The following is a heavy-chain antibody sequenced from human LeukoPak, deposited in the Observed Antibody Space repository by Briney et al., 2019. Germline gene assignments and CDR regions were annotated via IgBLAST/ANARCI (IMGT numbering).Heavy chain of an antibody. V-gene: IGHV3-23*01. CDR2: VSDTGGNT. J-gene: IGHJ6*03. D-gene: IGHD3-10*01. Sequence: GGSLRLSCAASGFTFNTYGMNWVRQAPGKGLEWVSSVSDTGGNTYYADSVEGRFTISRDNSKNMLYLQKNSLRAEDTAVYYCAKEREGGSGSYYNGYYYYMDVWSKGTTATVSS. CDR1: GFTFNTYG. CDR3: AKEREGGSGSYYNGYYYYMDV.